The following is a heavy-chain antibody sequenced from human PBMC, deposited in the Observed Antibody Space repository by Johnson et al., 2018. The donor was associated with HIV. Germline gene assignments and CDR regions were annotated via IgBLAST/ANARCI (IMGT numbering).Heavy chain of an antibody. CDR3: ANLGDYGGNNGFDI. J-gene: IGHJ3*02. D-gene: IGHD4-23*01. CDR2: ISYDGSNK. Sequence: LVESGGGVVQPGRSMRLSCAASGLSFSTYTMHWVRQAPGKGLEWVALISYDGSNKFYTDSVKGRFTISRENAKNSLYLQMNSLTAGDMAVYYCANLGDYGGNNGFDIWGQGTKVTV. CDR1: GLSFSTYT. V-gene: IGHV3-30*14.